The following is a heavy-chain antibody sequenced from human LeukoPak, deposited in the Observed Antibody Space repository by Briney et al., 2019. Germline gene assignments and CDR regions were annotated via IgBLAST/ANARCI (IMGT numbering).Heavy chain of an antibody. V-gene: IGHV1-18*01. Sequence: ASVKVSCKASGYTFSTYGLNWVRQAPGQGLEWMGWISAYNGNTNYAQKFQGRVSMTTDTSTSTAYMEVRSLRSDDTAVYYCAREGYDYVWGSYRYYNWFDPWGQGTLVTVSS. CDR1: GYTFSTYG. CDR2: ISAYNGNT. CDR3: AREGYDYVWGSYRYYNWFDP. J-gene: IGHJ5*02. D-gene: IGHD3-16*02.